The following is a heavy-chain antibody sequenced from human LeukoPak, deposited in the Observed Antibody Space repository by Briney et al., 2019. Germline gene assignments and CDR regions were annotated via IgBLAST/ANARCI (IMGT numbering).Heavy chain of an antibody. CDR3: ARAPYWGSSHFDY. D-gene: IGHD3-16*01. V-gene: IGHV4-61*02. CDR2: IYTSGSI. Sequence: PSQTLSLTCTVSGGSISSGSYYWSWIRQPAGKGLEWIGRIYTSGSINYNPSLKSRVTISVDTSKNQFSLKLSSVTAADTAVYYCARAPYWGSSHFDYWGQGTLVTVSS. J-gene: IGHJ4*02. CDR1: GGSISSGSYY.